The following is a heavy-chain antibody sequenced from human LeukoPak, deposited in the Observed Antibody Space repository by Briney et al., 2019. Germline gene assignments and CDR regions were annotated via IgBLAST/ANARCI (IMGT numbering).Heavy chain of an antibody. V-gene: IGHV3-23*01. CDR3: AKDLVAFGGVIVIPEYYYYYYMDV. J-gene: IGHJ6*03. Sequence: GGSLRLSCAASGFTFSSYAMSWVRQAPGKGLEWVSAISGSGGSTYYADSVKGRFTISRDNSKNTLYLQMNSLRAEDTAVSYCAKDLVAFGGVIVIPEYYYYYYMDVWGKGTTVTVSS. D-gene: IGHD3-16*02. CDR1: GFTFSSYA. CDR2: ISGSGGST.